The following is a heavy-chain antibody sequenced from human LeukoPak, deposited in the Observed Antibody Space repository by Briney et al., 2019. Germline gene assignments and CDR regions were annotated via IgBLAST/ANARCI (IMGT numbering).Heavy chain of an antibody. Sequence: GGSLRLSCAASGFTFSSYEMNWVRQAPGKGLEWVAVISYDGSNKYYADSVKGRFTISRDNSKNTLYLQMNSLRAEDTAVYYCARYSSGWYYFDYWGQGTLVTVSS. J-gene: IGHJ4*02. CDR1: GFTFSSYE. V-gene: IGHV3-30*04. D-gene: IGHD6-19*01. CDR3: ARYSSGWYYFDY. CDR2: ISYDGSNK.